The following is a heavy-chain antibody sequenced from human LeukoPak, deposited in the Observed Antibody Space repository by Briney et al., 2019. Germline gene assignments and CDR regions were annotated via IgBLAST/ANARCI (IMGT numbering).Heavy chain of an antibody. D-gene: IGHD1-26*01. V-gene: IGHV1-69*13. CDR1: GGTFSSYA. CDR2: IIPIFGTA. CDR3: ASGRIVGATAFAPFDY. J-gene: IGHJ4*02. Sequence: ASVNVSCKASGGTFSSYAISWVRQAPGQGLEWMGGIIPIFGTANYAQKFQGRVTITADESTSTAYMELSSLRSEDTAVYYCASGRIVGATAFAPFDYWGQGTLVTVSS.